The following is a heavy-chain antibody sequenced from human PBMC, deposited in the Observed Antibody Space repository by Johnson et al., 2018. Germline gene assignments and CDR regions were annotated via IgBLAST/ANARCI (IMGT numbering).Heavy chain of an antibody. D-gene: IGHD1-26*01. CDR2: ISYDGSNK. J-gene: IGHJ6*03. CDR3: ARGGRGMGRAGVGATGLGLNYYMDV. CDR1: GFTFSRYA. V-gene: IGHV3-30-3*01. Sequence: QVQLVQSGGGVVQPGRSLRLSCAASGFTFSRYAMHWVRQAPGKGLEWVAVISYDGSNKYYADSLQGRFTISRDNSKNTLYLQMNSLRAEDTAVYYCARGGRGMGRAGVGATGLGLNYYMDVWGKGTTVTVSS.